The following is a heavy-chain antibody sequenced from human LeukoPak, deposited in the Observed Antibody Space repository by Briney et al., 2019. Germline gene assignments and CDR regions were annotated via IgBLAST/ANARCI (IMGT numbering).Heavy chain of an antibody. V-gene: IGHV3-33*01. J-gene: IGHJ6*02. CDR1: GFTFSSYG. CDR3: ARDSHGMDV. CDR2: IWYDGSNK. Sequence: GGSLRLSCAASGFTFSSYGMHWVRQAPGKGLEWVAVIWYDGSNKYYADSVKGRFTISRDNSKNTLYLRMNSLRAEDTAVYYCARDSHGMDVWGQGTTVTVSS.